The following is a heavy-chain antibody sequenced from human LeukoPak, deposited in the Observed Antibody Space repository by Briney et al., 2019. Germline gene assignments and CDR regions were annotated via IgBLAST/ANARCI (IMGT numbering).Heavy chain of an antibody. D-gene: IGHD4-17*01. V-gene: IGHV3-23*01. CDR3: AKRPYGDYHFDY. J-gene: IGHJ4*02. Sequence: PGGSLRLSCAASGFTFSSYAMRWVRQAPGKGLDCVSGINDDGDNTYYADSVKGRFTISRDNSKNTLYLQMNSLRAEDTAIYYCAKRPYGDYHFDYWGQGTLVTVSS. CDR2: INDDGDNT. CDR1: GFTFSSYA.